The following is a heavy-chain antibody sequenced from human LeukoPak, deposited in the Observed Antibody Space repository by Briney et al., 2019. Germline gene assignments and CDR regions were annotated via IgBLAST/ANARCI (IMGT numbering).Heavy chain of an antibody. Sequence: PAETLSLTCNVSGVSVSTSHWNWIRQRPGKGLEWIGCLSYTGKTDYNPSLKSRVSISLGSSNNHFSLKLTSVTAADTAVYYCSEGYFEPFDHWGQGILVTVSS. J-gene: IGHJ4*02. V-gene: IGHV4-59*02. D-gene: IGHD2/OR15-2a*01. CDR2: LSYTGKT. CDR3: SEGYFEPFDH. CDR1: GVSVSTSH.